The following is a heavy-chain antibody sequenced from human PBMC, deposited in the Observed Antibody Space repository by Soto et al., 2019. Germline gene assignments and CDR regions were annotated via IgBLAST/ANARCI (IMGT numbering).Heavy chain of an antibody. V-gene: IGHV3-30*18. D-gene: IGHD2-2*01. Sequence: QVQLVESGGGVVQPGRSLRLSCAASGFTFSSYGMHWVRQAPGKGLEWVAVISYDGSNKYYADSVKGRFTISRDNSKNTLYLQMNSLRAEDTAVYYCAKLCGDIVVVPAAKVDYWGQGTLVTVSS. CDR3: AKLCGDIVVVPAAKVDY. J-gene: IGHJ4*02. CDR2: ISYDGSNK. CDR1: GFTFSSYG.